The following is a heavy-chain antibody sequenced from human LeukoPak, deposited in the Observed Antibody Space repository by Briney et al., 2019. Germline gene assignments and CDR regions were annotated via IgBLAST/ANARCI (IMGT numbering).Heavy chain of an antibody. CDR3: STYYYDSSGYYSFDY. V-gene: IGHV1-69-2*01. D-gene: IGHD3-22*01. CDR2: VDPEDGET. CDR1: GYTFTDYY. Sequence: ASVTISCKASGYTFTDYYMHWVHQAPGKGLEWMGRVDPEDGETIYAEKFQGRVTITADTSTDTAYMELSSLRSEDTAVYYCSTYYYDSSGYYSFDYRGQGTLVTVSS. J-gene: IGHJ4*02.